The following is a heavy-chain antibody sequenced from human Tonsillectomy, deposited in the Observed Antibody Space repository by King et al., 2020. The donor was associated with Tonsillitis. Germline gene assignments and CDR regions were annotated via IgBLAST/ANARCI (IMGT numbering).Heavy chain of an antibody. CDR2: IYHSGST. Sequence: QLQESGPGLVKPSETLSLTCAVSGYSISSGYYWGWIRQPPGKGLEWIGSIYHSGSTYYNPSLKSRVTISVDTSKNQFSLKLSSVTAADTAVYYCAGDRHSSSWPRLDFWGQGTLVTVSS. CDR3: AGDRHSSSWPRLDF. V-gene: IGHV4-38-2*02. D-gene: IGHD6-13*01. J-gene: IGHJ4*02. CDR1: GYSISSGYY.